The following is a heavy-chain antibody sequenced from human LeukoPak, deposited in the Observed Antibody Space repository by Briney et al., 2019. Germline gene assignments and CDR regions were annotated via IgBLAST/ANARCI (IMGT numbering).Heavy chain of an antibody. D-gene: IGHD1-26*01. CDR3: ARGLRGTRAAFDI. J-gene: IGHJ3*02. V-gene: IGHV4-34*01. Sequence: SETLSLTCAVYGGSFSGYYWSWIRQPPGKGLEWIGEINHSGSTNYNPSLKSRVTISVDTSKNQFSLKLSSVTAEDTAVYYCARGLRGTRAAFDIWGQGTMVTVSS. CDR1: GGSFSGYY. CDR2: INHSGST.